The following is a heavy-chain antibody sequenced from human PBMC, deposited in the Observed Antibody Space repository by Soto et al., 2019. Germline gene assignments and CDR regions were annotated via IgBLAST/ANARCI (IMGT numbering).Heavy chain of an antibody. CDR3: ARTRAAPYNWFDP. J-gene: IGHJ5*02. V-gene: IGHV1-69*06. D-gene: IGHD6-6*01. CDR1: GGTCSIYA. Sequence: GASVKVSCKASGGTCSIYAISCVRQSPGQGLEWMGGIIPIFGTANYAQKFQGRVTITADKSTSTAYMELSSLRSEDTAVYYCARTRAAPYNWFDPWGQGTLVTVSS. CDR2: IIPIFGTA.